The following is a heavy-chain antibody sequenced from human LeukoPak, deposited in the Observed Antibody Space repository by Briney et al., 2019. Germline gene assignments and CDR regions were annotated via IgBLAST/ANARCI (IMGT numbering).Heavy chain of an antibody. V-gene: IGHV4-39*01. CDR3: ARGPGYYYGSGSFDY. J-gene: IGHJ4*02. Sequence: SETLSLTCTVSGGSISSSSYYWGWIRQPPGRGLEWIGSIYYSGSTYYNPSLKSRVTISVDTSKNQFSLKLSSVTAADTAVYYCARGPGYYYGSGSFDYWGQGTLVTVSS. CDR2: IYYSGST. CDR1: GGSISSSSYY. D-gene: IGHD3-10*01.